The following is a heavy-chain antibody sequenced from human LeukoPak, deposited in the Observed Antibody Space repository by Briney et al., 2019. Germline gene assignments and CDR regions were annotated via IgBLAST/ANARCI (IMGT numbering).Heavy chain of an antibody. CDR2: ISSNGGST. D-gene: IGHD6-13*01. Sequence: GGSLRLSCSASGFTFSSYAMHWVRQAPGRGLEYVSAISSNGGSTYYADSVKGRFTISRDNSKNTLYLQMSSLRAEDTAVYYCVKEAAGTPGYWGQGTLVTVSS. J-gene: IGHJ4*02. CDR1: GFTFSSYA. CDR3: VKEAAGTPGY. V-gene: IGHV3-64D*06.